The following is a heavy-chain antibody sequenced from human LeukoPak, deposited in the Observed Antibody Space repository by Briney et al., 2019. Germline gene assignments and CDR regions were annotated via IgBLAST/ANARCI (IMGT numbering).Heavy chain of an antibody. CDR2: IYDSGRT. D-gene: IGHD3-22*01. J-gene: IGHJ3*02. CDR3: AREYNYYDSSGWDAFEI. V-gene: IGHV4-59*01. Sequence: PSETLSLTCTVSGGSISSYYWSWIRQPPGKGLEWIGYIYDSGRTNYNPSLTGRVTISVDTSKNQFSLKLSSVTAADTAVYYCAREYNYYDSSGWDAFEIWGQGTMVTVSS. CDR1: GGSISSYY.